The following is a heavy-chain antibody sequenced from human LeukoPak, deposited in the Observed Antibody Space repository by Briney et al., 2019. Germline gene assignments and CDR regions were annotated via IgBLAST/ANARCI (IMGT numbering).Heavy chain of an antibody. J-gene: IGHJ4*02. Sequence: GGSLRLSCAASGFTFSDYYMSWIRQAPGKGLEWVSYISSSSSYTNYADSVKGRFTISRDNSKNTLYLQVNSLRAEDTAVYYCAKGEGHYDPPRYWGQGTLVTVSS. CDR3: AKGEGHYDPPRY. V-gene: IGHV3-11*05. CDR1: GFTFSDYY. CDR2: ISSSSSYT. D-gene: IGHD3-22*01.